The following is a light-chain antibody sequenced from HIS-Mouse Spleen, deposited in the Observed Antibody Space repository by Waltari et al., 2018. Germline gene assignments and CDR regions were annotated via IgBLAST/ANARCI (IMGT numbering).Light chain of an antibody. CDR2: EGS. CDR1: SSDVGSYNL. V-gene: IGLV2-23*01. Sequence: QSALTQPASGSGSPGQSITISCTGTSSDVGSYNLVSWYQQHPGKAPKLTIYEGSKRPSGVSNRFSGSKSGNTASLTISGLQAEDEADYYCCSYAGSSTYWVFGGGTKLTVL. J-gene: IGLJ3*02. CDR3: CSYAGSSTYWV.